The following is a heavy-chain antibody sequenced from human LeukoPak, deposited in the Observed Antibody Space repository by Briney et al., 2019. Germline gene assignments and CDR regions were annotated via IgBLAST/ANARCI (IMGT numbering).Heavy chain of an antibody. J-gene: IGHJ4*02. D-gene: IGHD2-15*01. CDR3: AKVSGGGSCTDY. CDR2: ISYDGSNK. V-gene: IGHV3-30*18. Sequence: GGSLRLSCAASGFTFSSYGMHWVRQAPGKGLEWVAVISYDGSNKYYADSVKGRFTISRDNSKNTLYLQMNSLRAEDTAVYYCAKVSGGGSCTDYWGQGTLVTVSS. CDR1: GFTFSSYG.